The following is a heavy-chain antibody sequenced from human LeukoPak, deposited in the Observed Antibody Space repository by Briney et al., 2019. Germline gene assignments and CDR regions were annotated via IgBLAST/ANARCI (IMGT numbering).Heavy chain of an antibody. CDR1: GGPFRGYY. Sequence: ASETLSLTCAVYGGPFRGYYWSWIRQSPGKGLEWIGEINHSGNTNYNPSLKSRVTISVDTSKSQFSLKLSSVTAADTAVYYCARKAAAAGTAYYYYMDVWGKGTTVTVSS. J-gene: IGHJ6*03. D-gene: IGHD6-13*01. V-gene: IGHV4-34*01. CDR3: ARKAAAAGTAYYYYMDV. CDR2: INHSGNT.